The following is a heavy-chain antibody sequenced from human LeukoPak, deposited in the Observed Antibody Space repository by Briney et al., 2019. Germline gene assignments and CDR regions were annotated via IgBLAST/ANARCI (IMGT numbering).Heavy chain of an antibody. Sequence: SQTLSLTCAISGDSVSSNSAAWNWIRQSPSRGLEWLGRTYYRSKWYNDYAVSVKSRITINPDTSKNQFSLQLNSVTPEDTAVYYCARDLYDSSGYYRNYYYYMDVWGKGTTVTASS. V-gene: IGHV6-1*01. CDR1: GDSVSSNSAA. D-gene: IGHD3-22*01. J-gene: IGHJ6*03. CDR2: TYYRSKWYN. CDR3: ARDLYDSSGYYRNYYYYMDV.